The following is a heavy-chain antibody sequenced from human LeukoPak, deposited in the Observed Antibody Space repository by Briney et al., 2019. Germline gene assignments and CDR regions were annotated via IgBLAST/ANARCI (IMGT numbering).Heavy chain of an antibody. J-gene: IGHJ4*02. CDR3: TTVLSSNRYNLCDY. D-gene: IGHD6-13*01. CDR2: IYSGGST. CDR1: GFTVISNY. Sequence: GGSLRLSCAASGFTVISNYMSWVRQAPGKGLEWVSLIYSGGSTYYADSVRGRFTISRDNSKNTLCLQMNSLRAEDTAVYYCTTVLSSNRYNLCDYWGQGTLVTVSS. V-gene: IGHV3-53*01.